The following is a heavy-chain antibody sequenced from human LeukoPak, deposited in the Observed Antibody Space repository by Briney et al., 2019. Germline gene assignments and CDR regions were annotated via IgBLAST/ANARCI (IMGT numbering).Heavy chain of an antibody. V-gene: IGHV3-23*01. CDR3: AKDDRWLQFCC. D-gene: IGHD5-24*01. Sequence: GGSLRLSCAASGFTFSSYAMSWVRQAPGKGLEWVSGIIPSGHTTYYADSVRGRFTISRDNSRNTVYLQMNSLRAEDTAVYYCAKDDRWLQFCCWGQGTLVTVSA. CDR2: IIPSGHTT. J-gene: IGHJ4*02. CDR1: GFTFSSYA.